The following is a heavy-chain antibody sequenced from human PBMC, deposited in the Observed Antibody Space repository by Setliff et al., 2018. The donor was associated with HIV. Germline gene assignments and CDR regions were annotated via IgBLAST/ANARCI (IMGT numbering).Heavy chain of an antibody. J-gene: IGHJ6*02. Sequence: GESLKISCKGSGYSFTSYWIGWVRQMPGKGLEWMGIIYPGDSDTRYSPSFQGQVTISADKSTSTAYLQWSSLKASDTAMYYCASSGTAMVLHQDYYYGMDVWGQGTTVTVSS. V-gene: IGHV5-51*01. CDR1: GYSFTSYW. CDR2: IYPGDSDT. D-gene: IGHD5-18*01. CDR3: ASSGTAMVLHQDYYYGMDV.